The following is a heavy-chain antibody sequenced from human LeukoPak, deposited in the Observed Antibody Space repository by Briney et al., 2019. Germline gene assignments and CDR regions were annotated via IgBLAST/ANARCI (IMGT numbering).Heavy chain of an antibody. CDR3: ASEVGATTGGGYYYYYYMDV. D-gene: IGHD1-26*01. J-gene: IGHJ6*03. V-gene: IGHV4-61*02. CDR1: GGSISSGSYY. Sequence: SETLSLTCTVSGGSISSGSYYWSWIRQPAGKGLEWIGRIYTSESTNYNPSLKSRVTISVDTSKNQFSLKLRSVTAADTAVYYCASEVGATTGGGYYYYYYMDVWGKGTTVTVSS. CDR2: IYTSEST.